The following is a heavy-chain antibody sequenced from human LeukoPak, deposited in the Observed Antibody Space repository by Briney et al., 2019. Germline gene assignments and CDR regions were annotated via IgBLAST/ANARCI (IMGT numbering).Heavy chain of an antibody. D-gene: IGHD6-13*01. V-gene: IGHV3-7*03. CDR3: ARRAKRELVPLNAFDY. Sequence: AGGSLRLSCAPSGFTFSTYWMSWVRQAPGKGLEWVANIKQDGSEKYYVDSVKGRFTISRDNAKNSLYLQMNSLRAEDTAVYYCARRAKRELVPLNAFDYWGQGTLVTVSS. J-gene: IGHJ4*02. CDR2: IKQDGSEK. CDR1: GFTFSTYW.